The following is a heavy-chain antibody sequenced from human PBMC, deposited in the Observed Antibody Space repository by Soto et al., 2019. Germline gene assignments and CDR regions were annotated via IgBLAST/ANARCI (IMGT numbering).Heavy chain of an antibody. V-gene: IGHV1-24*01. Sequence: GASVKVSCKVSGYTLTELSMHWVRQAPGKGLEWMGGFDPEDGETIYAQKFQGRVTMTEDTSTDTAYMELSSLRSEDTAVYYCAASRILDHIVVVVAASFDYWGQGTLVTVSS. CDR2: FDPEDGET. J-gene: IGHJ4*02. CDR1: GYTLTELS. D-gene: IGHD2-15*01. CDR3: AASRILDHIVVVVAASFDY.